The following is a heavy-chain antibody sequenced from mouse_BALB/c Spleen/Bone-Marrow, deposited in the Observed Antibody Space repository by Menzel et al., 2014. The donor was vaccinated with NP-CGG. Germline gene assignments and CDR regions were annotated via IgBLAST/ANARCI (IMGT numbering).Heavy chain of an antibody. J-gene: IGHJ4*01. CDR3: ARSILLHYAMDY. Sequence: EVKLMESGGGLVQPGGSRKLSCAASGFTFSSFGMHWVRQAPENGLEWVAYISSGSSSIYYADTVKGRFTISRDNPKNTLFLQMISLRSEDTAMYYCARSILLHYAMDYWGQGTSVTVSS. D-gene: IGHD2-10*01. CDR1: GFTFSSFG. CDR2: ISSGSSSI. V-gene: IGHV5-17*02.